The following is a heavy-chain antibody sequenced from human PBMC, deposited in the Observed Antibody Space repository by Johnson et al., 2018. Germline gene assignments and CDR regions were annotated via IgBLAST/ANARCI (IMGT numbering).Heavy chain of an antibody. Sequence: VQLVQSGGGLVKPGGSLRLSCAASGFTFSSYSMNWVSQAPGKGLEWVSSISSSSSYIYYADSVKGRFTISREKAKNSLYLQMNSLRAEDTAVYYCARGIVGAAWASELWGQGTMVTVAS. V-gene: IGHV3-21*01. CDR2: ISSSSSYI. CDR1: GFTFSSYS. D-gene: IGHD1-26*01. J-gene: IGHJ3*01. CDR3: ARGIVGAAWASEL.